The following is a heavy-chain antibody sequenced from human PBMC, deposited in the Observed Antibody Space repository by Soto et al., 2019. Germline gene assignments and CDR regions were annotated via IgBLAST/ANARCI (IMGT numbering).Heavy chain of an antibody. CDR3: TMGAPSGTFYDY. CDR2: IKSKRDGGTI. CDR1: GFTFSNDW. D-gene: IGHD6-13*01. J-gene: IGHJ4*02. Sequence: GGSLRLSCAASGFTFSNDWMTWVRQAPGKGLEWIGRIKSKRDGGTIDDAAPVRGRFTISRDDSTNTLYLQMNNLKTEDTAIYYCTMGAPSGTFYDYWGQGTLVTVSS. V-gene: IGHV3-15*01.